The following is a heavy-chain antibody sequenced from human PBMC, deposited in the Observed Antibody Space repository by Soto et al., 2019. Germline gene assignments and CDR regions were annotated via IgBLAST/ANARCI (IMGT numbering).Heavy chain of an antibody. D-gene: IGHD6-6*01. CDR2: IPYDGSNK. V-gene: IGHV3-30-3*01. Sequence: PGGSLRLSCAASGFTFSSYAMHWVLQAPCKGLEWVAVIPYDGSNKYYADSVKGRFTISRDNSKNTLYLQMNSLRAEDTAVYYCAREPGGSSRRPRGMDVWGQGTTVTVSS. CDR3: AREPGGSSRRPRGMDV. CDR1: GFTFSSYA. J-gene: IGHJ6*02.